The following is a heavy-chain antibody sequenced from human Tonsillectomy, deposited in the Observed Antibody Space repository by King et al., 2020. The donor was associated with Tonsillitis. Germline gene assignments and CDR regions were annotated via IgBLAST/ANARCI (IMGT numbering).Heavy chain of an antibody. J-gene: IGHJ3*02. V-gene: IGHV1-69*01. CDR1: GGTLSSYG. CDR2: SIPIFGSA. CDR3: AGGQVGPLISAAFEI. D-gene: IGHD3-10*01. Sequence: VQLVESGAEVKKPGSSVKVSCKATGGTLSSYGISWVRQAPGQGLELMGGSIPIFGSANYAQKFQGRVTNTAVESTTTAYMELRSLTAEDTALYYCAGGQVGPLISAAFEIWGQGTMVTVSS.